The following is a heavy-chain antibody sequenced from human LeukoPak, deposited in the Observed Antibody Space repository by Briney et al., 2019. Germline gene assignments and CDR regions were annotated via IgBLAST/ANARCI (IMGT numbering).Heavy chain of an antibody. CDR3: TRRGDGDYGDY. CDR1: GFTFSGSA. J-gene: IGHJ4*02. Sequence: PGGSLKLSCAASGFTFSGSAMHSVRQASGKGLEWVGRIKSKANNYATAYAASVKGRFTISRDDSENTAFLQMNSLKTEDTAVYYCTRRGDGDYGDYWGQGTLVTVSS. CDR2: IKSKANNYAT. V-gene: IGHV3-73*01. D-gene: IGHD4-17*01.